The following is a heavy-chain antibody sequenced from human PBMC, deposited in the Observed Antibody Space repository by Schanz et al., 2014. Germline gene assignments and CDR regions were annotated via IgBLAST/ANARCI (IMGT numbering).Heavy chain of an antibody. V-gene: IGHV4-34*01. CDR3: ATWSGTRLFHN. D-gene: IGHD1-7*01. J-gene: IGHJ4*02. CDR2: VNHGGYT. CDR1: GGSFSGYW. Sequence: QVQLQQWGAGLLKPSETLSLTCAFSGGSFSGYWWTWVRQSPGKGLEWIGEVNHGGYTNYNPSLKGGVTVSVDMPKKHSSGGWSLVTAADTAAYYCATWSGTRLFHNWGQGTLVTVSS.